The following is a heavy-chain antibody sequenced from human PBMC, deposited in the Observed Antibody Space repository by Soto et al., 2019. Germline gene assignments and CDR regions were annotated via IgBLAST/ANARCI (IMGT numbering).Heavy chain of an antibody. CDR2: IIPIFGTA. CDR1: GGTFSSYA. Sequence: QVQLVQSGAEVKKPGSSVKVSCKASGGTFSSYAISWVRQAPGQGLEWMGGIIPIFGTANYAQKFQGRVTITADESXXTXYXVLSSLRSEDTAVYYCARHDCISSSCYYYYYYGMDVWGQGTTVTVSS. CDR3: ARHDCISSSCYYYYYYGMDV. J-gene: IGHJ6*02. D-gene: IGHD2-2*01. V-gene: IGHV1-69*12.